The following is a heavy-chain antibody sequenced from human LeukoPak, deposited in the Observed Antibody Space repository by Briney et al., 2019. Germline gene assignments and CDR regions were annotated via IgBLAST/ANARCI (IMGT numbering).Heavy chain of an antibody. CDR3: ARDYGGNSPYQH. V-gene: IGHV1-2*02. D-gene: IGHD4-23*01. CDR2: INPNSGGT. CDR1: GYTFTSYY. J-gene: IGHJ1*01. Sequence: ASVKVSCKASGYTFTSYYMHWVRQAPGQGLEWMGWINPNSGGTNYAQKFQGRVTMTRDTSISTAYMELSRLRSDDTAVYYCARDYGGNSPYQHWGQGTLVTVSS.